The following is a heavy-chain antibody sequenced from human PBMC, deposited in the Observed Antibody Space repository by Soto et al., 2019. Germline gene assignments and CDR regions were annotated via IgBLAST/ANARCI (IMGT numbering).Heavy chain of an antibody. V-gene: IGHV3-48*04. Sequence: GGSLRLSCAASGFTFSSYAMTWVRQAPGKGLGWVSYISSSGGNTKYADPVKGRFTISRDNAKNSLYLQMNSLRAEDTAVYYCARELDGIDVWGQGTTVTVSS. CDR2: ISSSGGNT. CDR3: ARELDGIDV. J-gene: IGHJ6*02. CDR1: GFTFSSYA.